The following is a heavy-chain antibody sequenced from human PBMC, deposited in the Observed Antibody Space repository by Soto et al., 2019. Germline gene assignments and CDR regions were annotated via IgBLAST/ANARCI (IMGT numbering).Heavy chain of an antibody. CDR3: VRQGIGVLHGLVDV. D-gene: IGHD3-10*01. CDR2: FRSGGGT. CDR1: GDSISSYN. Sequence: QVQLQESGPGLVKPSETLSLTCTVSGDSISSYNLAWIRQPPGKGLEWIGYFRSGGGTSYNPSLKSRVAISADTSMRQFSRGLSSVTAADTAVYYCVRQGIGVLHGLVDVWGQGTTVTVSS. V-gene: IGHV4-59*08. J-gene: IGHJ6*02.